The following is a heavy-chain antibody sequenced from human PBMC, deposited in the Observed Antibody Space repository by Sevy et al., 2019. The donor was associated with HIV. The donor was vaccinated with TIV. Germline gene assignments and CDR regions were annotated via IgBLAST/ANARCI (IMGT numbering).Heavy chain of an antibody. V-gene: IGHV1-46*01. J-gene: IGHJ4*02. Sequence: ASVKASCKASGYTFTSYYMHWVRQAPGQGLEWMGIINPSGGSTSYAQKFQGRVTMTRDTSTSTVYMELSSLRSEDTAVYYCARDVPGGATTPRVGLFDYWGQGTLVTVSS. CDR2: INPSGGST. D-gene: IGHD1-26*01. CDR3: ARDVPGGATTPRVGLFDY. CDR1: GYTFTSYY.